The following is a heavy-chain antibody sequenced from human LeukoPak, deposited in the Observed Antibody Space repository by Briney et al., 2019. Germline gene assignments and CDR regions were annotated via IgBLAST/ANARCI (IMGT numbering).Heavy chain of an antibody. CDR2: ISGDGGGT. CDR3: AKVVSCGGDCYSSYFDL. Sequence: GGSLRLSCAASGFTFDDYAMHWVRQAPGKGLEWVSLISGDGGGTYYADSVKGRFTISRDNSKNSLYLQTNSLRTEDTALYYCAKVVSCGGDCYSSYFDLWGRGTLVTVSS. CDR1: GFTFDDYA. V-gene: IGHV3-43*02. J-gene: IGHJ2*01. D-gene: IGHD2-21*02.